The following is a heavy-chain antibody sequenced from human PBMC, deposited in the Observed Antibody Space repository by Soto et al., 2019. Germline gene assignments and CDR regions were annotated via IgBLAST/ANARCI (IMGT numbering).Heavy chain of an antibody. CDR1: GLTFNNYW. CDR3: VGGDYAGAGTFYLTDH. V-gene: IGHV3-74*01. J-gene: IGHJ4*02. Sequence: EVQLVESGGGLVQPGGSLRLSCTASGLTFNNYWMHWVRQALGKGPVWVSRINGDGRTTTYADSVRGRFTISRDNAKNTVYLQMNSLRAEDTAVYYCVGGDYAGAGTFYLTDHWGQGSLVTVSS. D-gene: IGHD3-10*01. CDR2: INGDGRTT.